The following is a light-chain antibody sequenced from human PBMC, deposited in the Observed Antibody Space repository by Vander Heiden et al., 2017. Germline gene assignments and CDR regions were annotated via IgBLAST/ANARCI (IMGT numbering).Light chain of an antibody. Sequence: EIVLTQSPGTLSLPPGERATLSCRASQSVTSNFLAWYQQKPGQAPRLLIYAASSRATGIPDRFSGSGSGTDFTLTISRLDPEDFAVYYCQQYGSTQYTFGQGTKLETK. J-gene: IGKJ2*01. CDR2: AAS. CDR3: QQYGSTQYT. V-gene: IGKV3-20*01. CDR1: QSVTSNF.